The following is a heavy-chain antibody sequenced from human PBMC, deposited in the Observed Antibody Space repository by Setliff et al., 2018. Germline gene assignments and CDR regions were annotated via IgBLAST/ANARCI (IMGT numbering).Heavy chain of an antibody. CDR2: VYSGSPYT. V-gene: IGHV3-23*03. J-gene: IGHJ4*01. CDR1: GFTFSSFW. CDR3: AKDRDNRWHNFDS. Sequence: GEYLKTSCAASGFTFSSFWMAWVRQSPGKGMEWVSVVYSGSPYTYYAASVTGRFTISRDNSKNTLYLQMNSLRVEDSGVYYCAKDRDNRWHNFDSWGHGVLVTVSS. D-gene: IGHD1-1*01.